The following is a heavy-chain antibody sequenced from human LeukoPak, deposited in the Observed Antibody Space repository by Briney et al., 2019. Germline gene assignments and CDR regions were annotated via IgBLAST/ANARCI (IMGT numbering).Heavy chain of an antibody. J-gene: IGHJ4*02. V-gene: IGHV3-30*02. D-gene: IGHD5-18*01. Sequence: GGSLRLSCAASGFTFSSYGMHWVRQAPGKGLEWAAFIRYDGSNKYYADSVKGRFTISRDNSKNTLYLQMNSLRAADTAVYYCAKDHGPDTGGHDYWGQGTLVTVSS. CDR1: GFTFSSYG. CDR3: AKDHGPDTGGHDY. CDR2: IRYDGSNK.